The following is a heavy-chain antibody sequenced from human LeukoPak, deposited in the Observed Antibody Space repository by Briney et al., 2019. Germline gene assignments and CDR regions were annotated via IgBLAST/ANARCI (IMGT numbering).Heavy chain of an antibody. Sequence: SETLSLTCTVSGGSISSSSYYWGWIRQPPGKGLEWIGSIYYSGSTYYNPSLKSRVTISVDTSKNQFSLKLSSVTAADTAVYYCARRLVHSWFDPWGQGTLVTVSS. CDR2: IYYSGST. V-gene: IGHV4-39*01. CDR1: GGSISSSSYY. J-gene: IGHJ5*02. CDR3: ARRLVHSWFDP.